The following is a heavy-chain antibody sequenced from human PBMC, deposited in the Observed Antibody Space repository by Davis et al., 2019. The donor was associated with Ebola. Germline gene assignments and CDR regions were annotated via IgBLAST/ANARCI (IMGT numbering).Heavy chain of an antibody. V-gene: IGHV1-69*13. CDR1: GGSFRSYG. CDR2: VINIFETP. J-gene: IGHJ3*02. Sequence: SMKVSCKASGGSFRSYGINWVRQAPGQGLEWMGGVINIFETPNYAQKFQGRVTITADETTSTAYMELISLRSEDTAVYFCARRCSGDSCNWSGGAFDIWGQGTMVNVSS. D-gene: IGHD2-15*01. CDR3: ARRCSGDSCNWSGGAFDI.